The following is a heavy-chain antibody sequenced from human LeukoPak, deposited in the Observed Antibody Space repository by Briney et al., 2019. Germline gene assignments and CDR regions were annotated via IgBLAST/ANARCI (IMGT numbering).Heavy chain of an antibody. CDR3: ARRMKLAAKGDAFDI. Sequence: PSQTLSLTCTVSGGSISSGDYYWSWIRQPPGKGLEWIGYIYYSGSTYYNPSLKSRVTISVDASRSHFSLKLNSVTAADTAVYYCARRMKLAAKGDAFDIWGQGTMVTVSS. D-gene: IGHD2-15*01. V-gene: IGHV4-30-4*01. CDR2: IYYSGST. CDR1: GGSISSGDYY. J-gene: IGHJ3*02.